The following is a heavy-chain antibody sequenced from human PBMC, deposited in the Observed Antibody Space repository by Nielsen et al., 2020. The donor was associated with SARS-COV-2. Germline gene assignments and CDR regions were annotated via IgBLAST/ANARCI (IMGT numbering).Heavy chain of an antibody. D-gene: IGHD2-2*01. V-gene: IGHV4-4*02. Sequence: GSVRLSCAASGFSVSRNYMSWVGQPPGKGLEWIGEIYHSGTTNYNPSLKSRVTISVDKSKNQFSLKLSSVTAADMSVYYCARDIVVVPAAIVEGWFDPWGQGTLVTVSS. CDR2: IYHSGTT. CDR3: ARDIVVVPAAIVEGWFDP. J-gene: IGHJ5*02. CDR1: GFSVSRNY.